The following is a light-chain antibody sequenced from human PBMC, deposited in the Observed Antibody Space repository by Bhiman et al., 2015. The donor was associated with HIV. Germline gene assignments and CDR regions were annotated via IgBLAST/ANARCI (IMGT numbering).Light chain of an antibody. Sequence: QSVLTQPPSVSAAPGLRVTISCTGNSSNIGAGYDVHWYQLLPGRVPKLLIYGNNNRPSGVPDRFSASKSGSSASLAITGLQAEDESDYYCQSYDSSLSGRVFGGGTKLTVL. CDR3: QSYDSSLSGRV. CDR1: SSNIGAGYD. CDR2: GNN. V-gene: IGLV1-40*01. J-gene: IGLJ3*02.